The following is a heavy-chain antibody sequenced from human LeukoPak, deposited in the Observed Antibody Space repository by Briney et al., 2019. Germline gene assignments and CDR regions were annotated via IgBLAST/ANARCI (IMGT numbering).Heavy chain of an antibody. CDR2: IYTSGST. V-gene: IGHV4-61*02. D-gene: IGHD3-22*01. J-gene: IGHJ4*02. CDR3: ASQYYYDSSALL. Sequence: PSQTLSLTCTVSGGSISSGSYYWSWLRQPAGEGLEWIGRIYTSGSTNYNPSLKSRVTISVDTSKNHFSLKLSSVTAADTAVYYCASQYYYDSSALLWGQGTLVIVSS. CDR1: GGSISSGSYY.